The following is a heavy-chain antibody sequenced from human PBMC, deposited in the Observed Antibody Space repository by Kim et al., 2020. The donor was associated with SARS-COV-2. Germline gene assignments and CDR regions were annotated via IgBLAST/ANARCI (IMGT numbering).Heavy chain of an antibody. D-gene: IGHD3-10*01. J-gene: IGHJ6*02. CDR1: AFTFSSYA. Sequence: GESLRLSCAASAFTFSSYAMSWVRQVPGKGLEWVSLISASGGNLYYADSVKGRFTISRDNSKNTLYLQMNSLRAEDTAVYYCAKRGYVVRGVAYGLDVWGQGTTVTVSS. CDR2: ISASGGNL. V-gene: IGHV3-23*01. CDR3: AKRGYVVRGVAYGLDV.